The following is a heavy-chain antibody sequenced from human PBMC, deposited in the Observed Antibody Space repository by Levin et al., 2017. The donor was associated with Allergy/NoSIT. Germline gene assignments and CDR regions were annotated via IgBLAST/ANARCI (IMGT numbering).Heavy chain of an antibody. D-gene: IGHD3-22*01. J-gene: IGHJ5*02. V-gene: IGHV5-51*01. CDR2: IYPGDSDT. CDR3: ARWVRRYASSIYPEGGIDP. CDR1: GYSFTSYW. Sequence: GESLKISCKGSGYSFTSYWIGWVRQMPGKGLEWMGIIYPGDSDTRYSPSFQGQVTISADKSISTAYLQWSSLKASDTAMYYCARWVRRYASSIYPEGGIDPWGQGTLVTVSS.